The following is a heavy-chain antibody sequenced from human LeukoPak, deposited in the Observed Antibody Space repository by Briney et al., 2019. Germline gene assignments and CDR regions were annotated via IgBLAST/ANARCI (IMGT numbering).Heavy chain of an antibody. J-gene: IGHJ5*02. CDR3: ARDMIILQS. CDR2: IKQDGSEK. Sequence: HPSETLSLTCTVSGGSISRSSYYWGWIRQPPAKGLEWVANIKQDGSEKYYVDSVKGRFTISRDNAKKSLYLQMNSLRAEDTAVYFCARDMIILQSWGQGTLVTVSS. CDR1: GGSISRSSYY. D-gene: IGHD3-16*01. V-gene: IGHV3-7*04.